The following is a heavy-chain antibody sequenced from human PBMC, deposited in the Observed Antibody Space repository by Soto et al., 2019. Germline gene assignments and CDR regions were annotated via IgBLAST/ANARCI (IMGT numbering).Heavy chain of an antibody. CDR2: IYYSGST. J-gene: IGHJ6*02. Sequence: SETLSLTCTVSGGSISSGDYYWSWIRQPPGKGLEWIGYIYYSGSTYYNPSLKSRVTISVDTSKNQFSLKLSSVTAADTAVYYCAREMGWSGNYGMDVWGQGTTVTVSS. D-gene: IGHD3-3*01. V-gene: IGHV4-30-4*01. CDR3: AREMGWSGNYGMDV. CDR1: GGSISSGDYY.